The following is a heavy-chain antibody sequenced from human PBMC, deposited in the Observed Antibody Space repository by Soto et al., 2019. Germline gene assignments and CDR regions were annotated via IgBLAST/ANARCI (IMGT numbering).Heavy chain of an antibody. J-gene: IGHJ4*02. CDR1: GGSFSNNA. D-gene: IGHD4-17*01. CDR3: AGGPDYEGYFDY. Sequence: SVKVSCKASGGSFSNNAISWVRQAPGQGLEWMGVIILPFGTPNYAQTFQGRVTITADESMTTAYMELSGLRSEDTAVYYCAGGPDYEGYFDYWGRGTLVTVSS. CDR2: IILPFGTP. V-gene: IGHV1-69*13.